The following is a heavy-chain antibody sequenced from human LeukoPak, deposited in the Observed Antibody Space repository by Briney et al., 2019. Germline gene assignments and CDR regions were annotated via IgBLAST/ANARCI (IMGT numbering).Heavy chain of an antibody. V-gene: IGHV3-30*18. J-gene: IGHJ4*02. CDR1: GFTFSNYG. D-gene: IGHD3-10*01. CDR2: ISFDGSNK. CDR3: AKDLGTSGSQYGADY. Sequence: SGGSLRLSRAASGFTFSNYGMHWVRQAPGRGLEWVAIISFDGSNKYYGDSVKGRFTISRDNSKDTLYLQMNSLTPEDAAVYYCAKDLGTSGSQYGADYWGQGTLVTVSS.